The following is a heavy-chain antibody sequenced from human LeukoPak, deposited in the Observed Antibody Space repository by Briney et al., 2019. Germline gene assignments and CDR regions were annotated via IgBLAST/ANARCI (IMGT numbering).Heavy chain of an antibody. CDR2: ISSSGSTI. CDR3: ARTSGDPFDF. D-gene: IGHD4-17*01. J-gene: IGHJ4*02. Sequence: GGSLRLSCAASGFTFSDYYMSWIRQAPGKGLEWVSYISSSGSTIDYADSVKGRFTISKDNARNSLYVQMNNLRAEDTAVYYCARTSGDPFDFWGQGTLVAVSS. CDR1: GFTFSDYY. V-gene: IGHV3-11*04.